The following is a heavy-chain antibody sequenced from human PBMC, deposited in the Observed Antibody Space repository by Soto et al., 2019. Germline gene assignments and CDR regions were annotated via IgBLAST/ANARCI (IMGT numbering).Heavy chain of an antibody. V-gene: IGHV4-59*01. CDR2: ISSSGST. Sequence: QVQLQESGPGLVKPSETLSLTCTASSGSISSNYWSWIRQPPGKGLEWIGYISSSGSTSYNASLQRRVSISVDTSRSQISLRLTSVTAADTAVYYCATVRRARHRTFYFDLWGRGTLVTVSS. J-gene: IGHJ2*01. CDR3: ATVRRARHRTFYFDL. CDR1: SGSISSNY. D-gene: IGHD2-8*01.